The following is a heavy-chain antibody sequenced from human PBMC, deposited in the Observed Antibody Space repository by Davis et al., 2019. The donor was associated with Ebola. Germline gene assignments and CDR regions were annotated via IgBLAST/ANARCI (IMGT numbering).Heavy chain of an antibody. Sequence: GESLKISCAASGFTFDDYGMSWVRQAPGKGLEWVSYISSSGSTIYYADSVKGRFTISRDNAKNSLYLQMNSLRAEDTAVYYCARLLTTVTDWFDPWGQGTLVTVSS. V-gene: IGHV3-11*01. CDR2: ISSSGSTI. D-gene: IGHD4-11*01. J-gene: IGHJ5*02. CDR3: ARLLTTVTDWFDP. CDR1: GFTFDDYG.